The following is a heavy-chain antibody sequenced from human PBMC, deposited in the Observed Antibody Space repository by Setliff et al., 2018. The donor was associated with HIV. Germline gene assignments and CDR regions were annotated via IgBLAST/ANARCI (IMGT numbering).Heavy chain of an antibody. CDR1: GYNFTSNW. D-gene: IGHD3-3*02. J-gene: IGHJ6*02. CDR3: ARDAWVEFLEWTFYGMDV. V-gene: IGHV5-51*01. CDR2: IYPGDSDT. Sequence: GESLKISCKGSGYNFTSNWIGWVRQMPGKGLEWMGIIYPGDSDTRYSPSFQGQVTLTTDTSSSTIYMELRSLRSDDTAVYYCARDAWVEFLEWTFYGMDVWGQGTTVTVSS.